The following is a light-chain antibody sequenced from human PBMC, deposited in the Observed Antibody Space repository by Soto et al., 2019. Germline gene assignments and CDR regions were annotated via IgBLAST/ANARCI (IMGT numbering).Light chain of an antibody. V-gene: IGKV1-39*01. Sequence: DIQMTQSPSSLSASVGDRVTITCRASQSISSYLNWYQQKPGKAPKLLIYAASSLQSGVPSRFSGSESGTDFTLTISSLQPEDFAPYYCQQSYSSHLTFGGGTKVEIK. CDR1: QSISSY. CDR3: QQSYSSHLT. J-gene: IGKJ4*01. CDR2: AAS.